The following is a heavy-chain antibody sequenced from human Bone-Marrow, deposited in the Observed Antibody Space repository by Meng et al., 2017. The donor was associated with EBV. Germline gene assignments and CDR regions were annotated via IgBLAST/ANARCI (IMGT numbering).Heavy chain of an antibody. CDR3: ASESGRGFTPDY. Sequence: VRLVESGAEGKKPGSSVKVSCRTSGGTFRSDAVSWVRQAPGQGLEWMGGLIPMVGAPHYAQKFPGRVTIIADESTSTHSMELNSLRSEDTAMYYCASESGRGFTPDYWGQGTLVTVSS. D-gene: IGHD3-10*01. CDR2: LIPMVGAP. V-gene: IGHV1-69*01. J-gene: IGHJ4*02. CDR1: GGTFRSDA.